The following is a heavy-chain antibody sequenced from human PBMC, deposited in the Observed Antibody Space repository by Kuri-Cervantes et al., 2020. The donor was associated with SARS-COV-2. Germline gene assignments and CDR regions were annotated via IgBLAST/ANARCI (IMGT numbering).Heavy chain of an antibody. J-gene: IGHJ4*02. CDR3: ARPSSGYYFSPFDY. Sequence: GGSLRLSCAASGFTFSSYWMSWVRQAPGKGLEWVANIKQDGSEKYYVDSVQGRFTISRGNWGGTLYLQMNSLRAEDTAVSYCARPSSGYYFSPFDYWGQGTLVTVSS. CDR1: GFTFSSYW. CDR2: IKQDGSEK. V-gene: IGHV3-7*01. D-gene: IGHD3-22*01.